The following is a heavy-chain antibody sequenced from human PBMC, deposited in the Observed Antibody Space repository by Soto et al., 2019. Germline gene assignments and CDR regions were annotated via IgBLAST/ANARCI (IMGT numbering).Heavy chain of an antibody. CDR3: ARVPYPTYSDY. CDR2: INVYNGNT. Sequence: QVQVVQSGAEVKKPGASVKVSCKTSGYTFTNFGVNWVRQATGQGLEWMGWINVYNGNTNYAQQIKGRVIMTTDTSTSTAYMELKSLRSDDPAIYYCARVPYPTYSDYWGQGTLVTVSS. J-gene: IGHJ4*02. V-gene: IGHV1-18*01. CDR1: GYTFTNFG.